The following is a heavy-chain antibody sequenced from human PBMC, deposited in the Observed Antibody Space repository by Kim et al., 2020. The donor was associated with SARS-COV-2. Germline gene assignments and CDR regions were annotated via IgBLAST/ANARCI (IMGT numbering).Heavy chain of an antibody. J-gene: IGHJ5*02. Sequence: SETLSLTCTVSGGSISSGSYYWGWIRQPPGKGLEWIGSIYYSGNTYYNPSLKSRVTISVDTSKNQFSLKLSSVTAADTAVYYCGRHRTTGTAYSCFDPWGQGTLVTVSS. V-gene: IGHV4-39*01. CDR2: IYYSGNT. CDR3: GRHRTTGTAYSCFDP. CDR1: GGSISSGSYY. D-gene: IGHD1-1*01.